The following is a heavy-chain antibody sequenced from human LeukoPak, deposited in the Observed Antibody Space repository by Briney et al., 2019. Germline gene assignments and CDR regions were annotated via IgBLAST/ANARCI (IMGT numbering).Heavy chain of an antibody. CDR1: GFIFSSYA. CDR3: ARELQRTFDY. V-gene: IGHV3-30*04. J-gene: IGHJ4*02. CDR2: ISYDGSNR. Sequence: PGGSLRLSCAASGFIFSSYAMHWVRQAPGKGLEWVVVISYDGSNRYYANSVKGRFTIPRDNSKNTLYLQMNSLRAEDTAVYYCARELQRTFDYWGQGTLVTVSS.